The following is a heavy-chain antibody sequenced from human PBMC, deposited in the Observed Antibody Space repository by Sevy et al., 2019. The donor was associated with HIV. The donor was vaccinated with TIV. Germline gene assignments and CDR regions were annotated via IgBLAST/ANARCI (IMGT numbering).Heavy chain of an antibody. Sequence: GSLRLSCAASGFTFSFYGMHWVRQAPGKGLEWVAFIRYDGSNKYYVDSVKGRFTISRDNSKNTLYLQMNSLRAEDTAVYYCAKDLAVAGPYYFDYWGQGTLVTVSS. CDR3: AKDLAVAGPYYFDY. CDR1: GFTFSFYG. D-gene: IGHD6-19*01. CDR2: IRYDGSNK. J-gene: IGHJ4*02. V-gene: IGHV3-30*02.